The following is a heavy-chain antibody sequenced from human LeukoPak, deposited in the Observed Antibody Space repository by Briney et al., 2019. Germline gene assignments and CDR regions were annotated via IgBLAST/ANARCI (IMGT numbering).Heavy chain of an antibody. Sequence: PGGSLRLSCAASGFTFSNAWMSWVRQAPGKGLEWVGRIKSKTDGGTTDYAAPVKGRFTISRDDSKNTLYLQMNSLKTEDTAVYYCTTYSMVRGVKSSYYYYYYMDVWGKGTTVTVSS. J-gene: IGHJ6*03. D-gene: IGHD3-10*01. CDR2: IKSKTDGGTT. CDR1: GFTFSNAW. V-gene: IGHV3-15*01. CDR3: TTYSMVRGVKSSYYYYYYMDV.